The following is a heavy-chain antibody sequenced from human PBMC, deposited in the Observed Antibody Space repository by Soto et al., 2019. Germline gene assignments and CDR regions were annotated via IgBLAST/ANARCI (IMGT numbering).Heavy chain of an antibody. Sequence: EVQLVESGGGLVEPGGSLRLSCAASGLTFSEYNMNWVRQAPGKGLEWVSSISNDNTYIYYADSVKGRFTISRDNAKNSLYVQINSLRAEDTAVYYCARPRGYYSRVSGYYYIYVWGQGTTVTVSS. V-gene: IGHV3-21*06. D-gene: IGHD3-3*01. CDR3: ARPRGYYSRVSGYYYIYV. CDR2: ISNDNTYI. CDR1: GLTFSEYN. J-gene: IGHJ6*03.